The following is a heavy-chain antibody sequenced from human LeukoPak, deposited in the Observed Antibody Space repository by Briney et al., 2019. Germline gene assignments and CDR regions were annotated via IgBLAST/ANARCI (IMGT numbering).Heavy chain of an antibody. CDR3: ARAIRRFVRGSDGFDY. D-gene: IGHD2-21*01. J-gene: IGHJ4*02. V-gene: IGHV3-48*04. CDR2: ISSSDGTI. CDR1: GFTFSSYS. Sequence: GGSLRLSCAASGFTFSSYSMNWVRQAPGKGLEWVSYISSSDGTIHYADSVKGRFTISRDNSKNSLYLEMNSLRAEDTAVYYCARAIRRFVRGSDGFDYWGQGTLVTVSS.